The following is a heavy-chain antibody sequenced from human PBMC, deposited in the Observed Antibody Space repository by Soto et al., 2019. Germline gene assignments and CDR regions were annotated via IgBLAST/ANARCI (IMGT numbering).Heavy chain of an antibody. CDR3: ARRRRVGSSSSLDY. CDR1: GFTFSSYA. J-gene: IGHJ4*02. CDR2: ISYDGSNK. Sequence: GGSLRLSCAASGFTFSSYAMHWVRQAPGKGLEWVAVISYDGSNKYYADSVKGRFTISRDNSKNTLYLQMNSLRAEDTAVYYCARRRRVGSSSSLDYWGQGTLVTVSS. D-gene: IGHD6-6*01. V-gene: IGHV3-30-3*01.